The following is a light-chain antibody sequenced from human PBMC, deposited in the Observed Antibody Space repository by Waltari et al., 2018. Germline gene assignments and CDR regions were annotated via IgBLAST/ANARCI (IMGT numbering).Light chain of an antibody. Sequence: EFVLTQSPPTLSFSPGERATLSCRASQSVSSYLAWYQQKPGQVPRLLIYDASNRATGIPARFSGSGSGTDFALTISSLEPEDFAVYYCQQYSNWPGTFGQGTKVEIK. V-gene: IGKV3-11*01. J-gene: IGKJ1*01. CDR1: QSVSSY. CDR3: QQYSNWPGT. CDR2: DAS.